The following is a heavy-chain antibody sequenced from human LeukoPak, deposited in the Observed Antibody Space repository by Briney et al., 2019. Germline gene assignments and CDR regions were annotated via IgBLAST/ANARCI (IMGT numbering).Heavy chain of an antibody. V-gene: IGHV3-23*01. Sequence: GGSLRFSCAASGFTFSSYAMSWVRQAPGKGLEWVSAISGSGGSTYYADSVKGRFTISRDNSKNTLYLQMNSLRAEDTAVYYCAKRYYYGSGSYPYYFDYWGQGTLVTVSS. D-gene: IGHD3-10*01. CDR2: ISGSGGST. J-gene: IGHJ4*02. CDR3: AKRYYYGSGSYPYYFDY. CDR1: GFTFSSYA.